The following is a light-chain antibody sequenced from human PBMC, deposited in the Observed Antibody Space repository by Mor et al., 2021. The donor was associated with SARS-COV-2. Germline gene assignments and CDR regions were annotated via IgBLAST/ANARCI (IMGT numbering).Light chain of an antibody. Sequence: SVSIYLAWYQQKPGQAPRLLIYDASKRATGIPTRFSGSGSGTDFTLTISSLKPEDSAVYYCQQRGNWLSFG. CDR1: SVSIY. J-gene: IGKJ4*01. CDR2: DAS. CDR3: QQRGNWLS. V-gene: IGKV3-11*01.